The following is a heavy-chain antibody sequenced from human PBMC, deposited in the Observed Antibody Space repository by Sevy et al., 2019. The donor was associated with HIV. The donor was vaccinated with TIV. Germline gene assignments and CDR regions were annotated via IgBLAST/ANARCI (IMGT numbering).Heavy chain of an antibody. V-gene: IGHV3-30-3*01. D-gene: IGHD3-9*01. Sequence: GGSLRLSCAASGFTFSSYDMHWVRQAPGKGLEWVAVISYDGSNKYYADSVKGRFTISRDNSKNTLYLQMNSLRAEDTAVYYCAREYYDILTGYGNDAFDIWGQGTMVTVSS. CDR2: ISYDGSNK. J-gene: IGHJ3*02. CDR1: GFTFSSYD. CDR3: AREYYDILTGYGNDAFDI.